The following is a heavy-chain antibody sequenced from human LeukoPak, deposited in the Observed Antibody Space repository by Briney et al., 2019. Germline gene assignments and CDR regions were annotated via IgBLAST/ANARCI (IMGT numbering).Heavy chain of an antibody. CDR3: RGGAAGTDY. V-gene: IGHV3-74*01. CDR2: INSDGSSI. D-gene: IGHD6-13*01. CDR1: GFTFSSHW. J-gene: IGHJ4*02. Sequence: GGSLRLSCAASGFTFSSHWMHWVRQAPGKGLVWVSRINSDGSSISYADSVKGRFTISRDNSKNTLYLQMNSLRAEDTAVYYCRGGAAGTDYWGQGTLVTVSS.